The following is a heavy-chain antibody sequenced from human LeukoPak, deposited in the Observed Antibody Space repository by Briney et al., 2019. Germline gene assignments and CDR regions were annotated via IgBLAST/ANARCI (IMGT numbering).Heavy chain of an antibody. Sequence: SETLSLTCSVSGGSISRYYWSWIRQPPGKGLEWIGYVYYSGSTNYNPSLKSRVTISVDTSKNQFSPKLSSVTAADTAVYYCVASSGWSGLDAFDIWGQGTMVTVSS. D-gene: IGHD6-19*01. CDR3: VASSGWSGLDAFDI. J-gene: IGHJ3*02. CDR1: GGSISRYY. CDR2: VYYSGST. V-gene: IGHV4-59*08.